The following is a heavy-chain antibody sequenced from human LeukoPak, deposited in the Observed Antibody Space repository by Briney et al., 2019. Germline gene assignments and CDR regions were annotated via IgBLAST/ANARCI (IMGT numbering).Heavy chain of an antibody. Sequence: SETLSLTCAVYGGSFSGYYWSWIRQSPGKGLEWIGEINHSGSTNYNPSLKSRVTISVDTSKNQFSLKLSSVTAADTAVYYCARADDYVRGSYRYRALEFWGQGTLVTVSS. CDR3: ARADDYVRGSYRYRALEF. V-gene: IGHV4-34*01. J-gene: IGHJ4*02. CDR2: INHSGST. D-gene: IGHD3-16*02. CDR1: GGSFSGYY.